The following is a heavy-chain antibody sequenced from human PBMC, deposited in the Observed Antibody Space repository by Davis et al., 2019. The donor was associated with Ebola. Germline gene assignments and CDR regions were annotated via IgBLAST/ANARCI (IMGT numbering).Heavy chain of an antibody. J-gene: IGHJ3*02. CDR2: IRNKAYGGTT. Sequence: GGSLRLSCTASGFNFGEYALTWVRQTPRKGLEWVGFIRNKAYGGTTEYAASVKGRFTISRDDSGNIAYLQMNSLKTEDTAVYYCTRVGPSGAFDIWGQGTMVTVSS. D-gene: IGHD3-10*01. V-gene: IGHV3-49*04. CDR3: TRVGPSGAFDI. CDR1: GFNFGEYA.